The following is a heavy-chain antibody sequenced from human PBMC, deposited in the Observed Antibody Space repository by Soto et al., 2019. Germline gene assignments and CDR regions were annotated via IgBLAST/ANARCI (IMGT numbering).Heavy chain of an antibody. J-gene: IGHJ5*02. CDR2: IYSGGST. V-gene: IGHV3-53*04. CDR3: ARIAVAGNRNWFDP. D-gene: IGHD6-19*01. CDR1: GFTVSSNY. Sequence: EVQLVESGGGLVQPGGSLRLSCAASGFTVSSNYMSWVRQAPGKGLEWVSAIYSGGSTYYADSVKGRFTISRHNSKNTLYLQMNSLRAEDTAVYYCARIAVAGNRNWFDPWGQGTLVTVSS.